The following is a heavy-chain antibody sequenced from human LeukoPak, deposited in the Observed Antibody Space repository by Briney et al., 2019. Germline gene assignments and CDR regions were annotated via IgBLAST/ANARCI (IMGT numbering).Heavy chain of an antibody. CDR2: SRNKAKSYTT. V-gene: IGHV3-72*01. CDR3: VRVGSVAGSDYLDY. J-gene: IGHJ4*02. D-gene: IGHD6-19*01. Sequence: GGSLRLSCAVSGLTFSDHFLDWVRQAPGKGLEWVGRSRNKAKSYTTEYAASVKGRFTISRDDSKNSLYLQMNSVKTEDTAVYYCVRVGSVAGSDYLDYWGQGTLVTVSS. CDR1: GLTFSDHF.